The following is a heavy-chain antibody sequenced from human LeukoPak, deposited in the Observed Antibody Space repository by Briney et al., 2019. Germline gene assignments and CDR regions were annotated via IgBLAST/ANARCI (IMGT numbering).Heavy chain of an antibody. D-gene: IGHD3-10*01. Sequence: PSGTLSLTCTVSGGSITSHYWSWIRQPPEKGLEWIGYIYYSGSTNYNPSLKSRVTISVDTSKNQFSLKLSSVTAADTAVYYCARDSRYYGSGSYWDVWGQGTTVTVSS. CDR1: GGSITSHY. V-gene: IGHV4-59*11. CDR2: IYYSGST. CDR3: ARDSRYYGSGSYWDV. J-gene: IGHJ6*02.